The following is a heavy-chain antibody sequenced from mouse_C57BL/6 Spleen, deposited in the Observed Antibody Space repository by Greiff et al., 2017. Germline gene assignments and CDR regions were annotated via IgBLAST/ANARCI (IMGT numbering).Heavy chain of an antibody. V-gene: IGHV1-52*01. J-gene: IGHJ3*01. Sequence: QVQLQQPGAELVRPGSSVKLSCKASGYTFTSYWMHWVKQRPIQGLEWIGNIDPSDSATHYNQTFKDKATLTVAKSSSTAYMQLSSLTSEDSAVYYCARSFDGYSWFAYWGQGTLVTVSA. CDR1: GYTFTSYW. CDR2: IDPSDSAT. D-gene: IGHD2-3*01. CDR3: ARSFDGYSWFAY.